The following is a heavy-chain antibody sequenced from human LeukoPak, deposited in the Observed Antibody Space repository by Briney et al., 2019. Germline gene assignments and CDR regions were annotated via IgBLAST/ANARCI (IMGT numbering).Heavy chain of an antibody. Sequence: GGSLRLSCAASGFTFDDYAMHWVRQAPGKGLEWVSGISWNSGSIGYADSVKGRFTISRDNAKNSLYLQMNSLRAEDTALYYCAKADGGIAAAGTGFDYWGQGTLVTVSS. CDR3: AKADGGIAAAGTGFDY. V-gene: IGHV3-9*01. D-gene: IGHD6-13*01. CDR1: GFTFDDYA. CDR2: ISWNSGSI. J-gene: IGHJ4*02.